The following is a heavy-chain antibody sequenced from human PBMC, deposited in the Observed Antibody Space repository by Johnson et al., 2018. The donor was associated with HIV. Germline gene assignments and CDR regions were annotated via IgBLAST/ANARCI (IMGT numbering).Heavy chain of an antibody. CDR3: ARGFGNSGYYYGRFGAFDI. J-gene: IGHJ3*02. CDR2: INWNGGSR. Sequence: VQLVESGGGVVRPGGSLRLSCAASGFTFDDYGMSWVRQAPGKGLEWVSGINWNGGSRGYADSVKGRFTISRDNAKNSLYLQMNSLRAEDTALYYCARGFGNSGYYYGRFGAFDIWGQGTIVTVSS. CDR1: GFTFDDYG. D-gene: IGHD3-22*01. V-gene: IGHV3-20*04.